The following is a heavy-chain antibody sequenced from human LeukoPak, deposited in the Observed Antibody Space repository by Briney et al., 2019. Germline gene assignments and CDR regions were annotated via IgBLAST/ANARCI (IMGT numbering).Heavy chain of an antibody. D-gene: IGHD1-26*01. J-gene: IGHJ4*02. CDR2: TRYDESKT. CDR1: GFTFSNNG. V-gene: IGHV3-30*02. CDR3: AKARYSGSPALDF. Sequence: GGSLRLSCAASGFTFSNNGMHWVRQTPGKGLEWVAFTRYDESKTFYGDSVRGRFTISRDNSKNTLYLQMDSLTTDDSAVYYCAKARYSGSPALDFWGQGTLVTVSS.